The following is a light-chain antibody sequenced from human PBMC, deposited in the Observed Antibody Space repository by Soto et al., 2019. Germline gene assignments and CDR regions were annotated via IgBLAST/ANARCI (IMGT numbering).Light chain of an antibody. CDR3: VQRTTWPWT. J-gene: IGKJ1*01. Sequence: EIVLTQSPGTLSLSPGERATLSCRASQSVSVHLAWYQQKPGQAPRLLIYDASNRATGIPARFSGSGSGTDFTLTISSLEPEDLAVYHCVQRTTWPWTCGQGSKVEI. CDR1: QSVSVH. CDR2: DAS. V-gene: IGKV3-11*01.